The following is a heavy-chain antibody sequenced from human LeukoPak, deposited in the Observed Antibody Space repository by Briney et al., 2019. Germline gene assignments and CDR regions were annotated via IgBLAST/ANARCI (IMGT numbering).Heavy chain of an antibody. CDR1: GGSISSYH. CDR2: IYYSGST. D-gene: IGHD5-12*01. CDR3: ARGGDSGYDPKDY. V-gene: IGHV4-59*01. Sequence: SESLSLTCTVSGGSISSYHWSWIRQPPGKGLEWIGYIYYSGSTKYNPSLKSRVTISVDTSKNQFSLKLTSVTAADTAVYYCARGGDSGYDPKDYWGQGTLVTVSS. J-gene: IGHJ4*02.